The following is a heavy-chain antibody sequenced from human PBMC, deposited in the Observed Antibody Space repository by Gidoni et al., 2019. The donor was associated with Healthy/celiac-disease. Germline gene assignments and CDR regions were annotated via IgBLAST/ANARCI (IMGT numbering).Heavy chain of an antibody. CDR1: GFTFSSYG. CDR3: AKTKRGYSSSSYFDY. CDR2: ISYDGSNK. V-gene: IGHV3-30*18. D-gene: IGHD6-6*01. J-gene: IGHJ4*02. Sequence: QVQLVESGGGVVQPGRSLRLSCAASGFTFSSYGMHWVRQAPGKGLEWVAVISYDGSNKYYADSVKGRFTISRDNSKNTLYLQMNSLRAEDTAVYYCAKTKRGYSSSSYFDYWGQGTLVTVSS.